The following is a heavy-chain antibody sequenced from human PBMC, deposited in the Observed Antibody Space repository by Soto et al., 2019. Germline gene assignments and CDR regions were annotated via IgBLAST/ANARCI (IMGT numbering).Heavy chain of an antibody. D-gene: IGHD4-17*01. V-gene: IGHV4-59*01. CDR1: GGSISGYY. CDR2: IYYSGST. CDR3: ARGVTTPHFYYYYMDV. J-gene: IGHJ6*03. Sequence: QVQLQESGPGLVKPSETLSLTCTVSGGSISGYYWSWIRQPPGKGLEWIGYIYYSGSTNYNPSLKRRVTISVDTSKNQFSLKLSSVTAADTAVYYCARGVTTPHFYYYYMDVWGKGTTVTVSS.